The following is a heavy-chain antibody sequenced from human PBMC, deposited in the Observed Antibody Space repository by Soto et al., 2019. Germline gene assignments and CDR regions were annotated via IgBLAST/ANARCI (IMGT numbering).Heavy chain of an antibody. Sequence: SENLSLTCTASGGSFSSYFWRWILQPPLKGPEWIGYIYYNGNTIYNPSLASRVTISVDTSKNHFSLKLNSVTVAHTAAYYCARGGASSRWLDPWGQGTMVPVPS. D-gene: IGHD3-10*01. J-gene: IGHJ5*02. CDR1: GGSFSSYF. V-gene: IGHV4-59*01. CDR2: IYYNGNT. CDR3: ARGGASSRWLDP.